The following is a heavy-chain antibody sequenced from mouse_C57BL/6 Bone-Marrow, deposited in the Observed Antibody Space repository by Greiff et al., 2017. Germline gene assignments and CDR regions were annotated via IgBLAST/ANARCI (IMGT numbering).Heavy chain of an antibody. V-gene: IGHV1-82*01. CDR2: IYPGDGDT. J-gene: IGHJ4*01. Sequence: QVQLQQSGPELVKPGASVKISCKASGYAFSSSWMNWVKQRPGKGLEWIGRIYPGDGDTNYNEKFKGKATLTADKSSSTAYMELRSLTSEDSAVYFCARPAGDAMDYWGQGTSVTVSS. CDR3: ARPAGDAMDY. CDR1: GYAFSSSW.